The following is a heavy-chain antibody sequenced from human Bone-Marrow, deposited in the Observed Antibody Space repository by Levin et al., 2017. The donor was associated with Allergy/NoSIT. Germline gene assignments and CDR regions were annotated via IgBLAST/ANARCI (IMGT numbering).Heavy chain of an antibody. CDR2: ISYDESNK. J-gene: IGHJ6*02. V-gene: IGHV3-30*18. CDR1: GFIFNYYG. Sequence: GGSLRLSCAASGFIFNYYGMHWARQAPGKGLEWVAVISYDESNKKYADSVKGRFTISRDNSKNTLYLQMNSLRVEDTAVYYCAKDVGIGEAPLFYAMDVWGQGTTVTVSS. CDR3: AKDVGIGEAPLFYAMDV. D-gene: IGHD2-15*01.